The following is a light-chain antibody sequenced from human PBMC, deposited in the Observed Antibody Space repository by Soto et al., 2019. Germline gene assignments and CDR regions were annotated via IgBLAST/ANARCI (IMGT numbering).Light chain of an antibody. CDR1: QSVSSY. CDR2: DAS. CDR3: QQRSNWPPWT. Sequence: TLSLSPGERATLSCRATQSVSSYLAWYQQKPGQAPRLLIYDASNRATGIPARFSGSGSGTDFTLTISSLEPEDFAVYYCQQRSNWPPWTFGQGTKVDIK. V-gene: IGKV3-11*01. J-gene: IGKJ1*01.